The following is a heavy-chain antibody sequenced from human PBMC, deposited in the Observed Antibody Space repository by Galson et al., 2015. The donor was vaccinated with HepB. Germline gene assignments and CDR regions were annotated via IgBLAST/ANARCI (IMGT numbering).Heavy chain of an antibody. CDR2: INWNGGST. CDR3: ARIRRFGELWRWFDP. J-gene: IGHJ5*02. Sequence: SLRLSCAASGFTFDDYGMSWVRQAPGKGLEWVSGINWNGGSTGYADSVKGRFTISRDNAKNSLYLQMNSLRAEDTALYHCARIRRFGELWRWFDPWGQGTLVTVSS. D-gene: IGHD3-10*01. CDR1: GFTFDDYG. V-gene: IGHV3-20*01.